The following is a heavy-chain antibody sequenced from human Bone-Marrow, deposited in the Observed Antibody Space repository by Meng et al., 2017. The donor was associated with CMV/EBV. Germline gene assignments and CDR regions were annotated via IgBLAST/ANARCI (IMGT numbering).Heavy chain of an antibody. Sequence: GGSLRLSCAASGFTFSSYEMNWVRQAPGKGLEWVSYISSSGSTIYYADSVKGRFTISRDNAKNSLYLQMNSLRAEDTAVYYCARYDFWSGYPAAYYYGMDVWGQGNTVT. J-gene: IGHJ6*01. V-gene: IGHV3-48*03. CDR3: ARYDFWSGYPAAYYYGMDV. CDR2: ISSSGSTI. D-gene: IGHD3-3*01. CDR1: GFTFSSYE.